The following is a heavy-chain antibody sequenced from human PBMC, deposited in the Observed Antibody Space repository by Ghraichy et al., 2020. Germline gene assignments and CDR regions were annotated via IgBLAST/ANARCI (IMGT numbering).Heavy chain of an antibody. J-gene: IGHJ5*02. V-gene: IGHV3-23*01. CDR3: AKDQYSSGWYTKGHNWFDP. Sequence: GESLNISCAASGFTFSSYAMSWVRQAPGKGLEWVSAISGSGGSTYYADSVKGRFTISRDNSKNTLYLQMNSLRAEDTAVYYCAKDQYSSGWYTKGHNWFDPWGQGTLVTVSS. CDR2: ISGSGGST. D-gene: IGHD6-19*01. CDR1: GFTFSSYA.